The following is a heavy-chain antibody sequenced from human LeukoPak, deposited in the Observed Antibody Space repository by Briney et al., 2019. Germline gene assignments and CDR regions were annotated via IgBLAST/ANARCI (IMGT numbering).Heavy chain of an antibody. CDR3: ARGPAVANRIDY. D-gene: IGHD2-2*01. J-gene: IGHJ4*02. Sequence: PGGSLRLSCAASGFTFSSYSMNWVRQAPGKGLEWVSSISSSSSYIYYADSVKGRFTISRDNAKNSLYLQMNSLRAEDTAVYYCARGPAVANRIDYWGQGTLVTVSS. CDR1: GFTFSSYS. V-gene: IGHV3-21*01. CDR2: ISSSSSYI.